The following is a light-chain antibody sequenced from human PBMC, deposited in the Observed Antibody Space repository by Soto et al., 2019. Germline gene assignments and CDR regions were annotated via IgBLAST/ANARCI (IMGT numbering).Light chain of an antibody. CDR3: QQYNSYS. V-gene: IGKV1-5*01. Sequence: DLQITQSPSTLPASVGHRVKITFRASQSISNLLAWYQQKPGTAPKLLIYHASSLESGVPSRFSGSGSGTEFTLTISSLQPDDFANYYCQQYNSYSFGKGTKVDIK. CDR1: QSISNL. CDR2: HAS. J-gene: IGKJ1*01.